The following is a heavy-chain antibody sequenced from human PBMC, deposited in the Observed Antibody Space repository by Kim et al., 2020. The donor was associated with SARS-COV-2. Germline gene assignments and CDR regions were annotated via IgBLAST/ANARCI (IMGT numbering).Heavy chain of an antibody. V-gene: IGHV3-15*01. Sequence: GGSLRLSCAASGFTSSNAWMTWVRQAPGKGLEWVGRIKSKTDGGTIDYAAPMKGRFTISIDDSRNTLYLQMNSLKTEDTAVYYCIGAFDIWGQGTMVTVSS. CDR2: IKSKTDGGTI. CDR1: GFTSSNAW. J-gene: IGHJ3*02. CDR3: IGAFDI.